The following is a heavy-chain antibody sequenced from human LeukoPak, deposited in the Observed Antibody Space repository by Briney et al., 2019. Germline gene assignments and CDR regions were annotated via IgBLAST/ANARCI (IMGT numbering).Heavy chain of an antibody. CDR3: ARDETTPLPGAY. CDR2: INHSGST. J-gene: IGHJ4*02. CDR1: GGSFSGYY. Sequence: SETLSLTCAVYGGSFSGYYWNWIRQPPGKGLEWIGEINHSGSTHYNPSLKSRVTMSVDTSKNQFSMKLSSVTAADTAVCYCARDETTPLPGAYLGQGTLVPLSS. D-gene: IGHD4-11*01. V-gene: IGHV4-34*01.